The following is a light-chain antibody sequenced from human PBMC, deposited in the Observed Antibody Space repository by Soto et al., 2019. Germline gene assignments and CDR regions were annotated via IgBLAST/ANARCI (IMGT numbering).Light chain of an antibody. Sequence: EIVLTQSPGTLSLSPGEGATLSCRASQSVSTNFFAWYQQKPGQAPRLLIYGASTRATGIPDRFSGSGSGTDFTLPISRLVPEDFAVYYCQQYGRTPWNLGHGPRV. V-gene: IGKV3-20*01. CDR1: QSVSTNF. CDR2: GAS. CDR3: QQYGRTPWN. J-gene: IGKJ1*01.